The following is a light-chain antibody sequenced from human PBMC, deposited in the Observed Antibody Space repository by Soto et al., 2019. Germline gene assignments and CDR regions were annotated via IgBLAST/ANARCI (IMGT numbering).Light chain of an antibody. V-gene: IGLV2-8*01. J-gene: IGLJ2*01. CDR1: STDIGGYNF. CDR2: EVY. Sequence: QSVLTQPPSASGSPGQSVTISCTGTSTDIGGYNFVSWYQQQPGKAPTLLIYEVYKRPSGVHDRFSGSKAGNTASLTVSGLQADDEADYYCNSFARSADPCVVFGGGTKVTVL. CDR3: NSFARSADPCVV.